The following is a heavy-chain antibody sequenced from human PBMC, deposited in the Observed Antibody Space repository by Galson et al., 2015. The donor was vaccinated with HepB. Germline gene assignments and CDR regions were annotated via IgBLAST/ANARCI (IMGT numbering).Heavy chain of an antibody. J-gene: IGHJ4*02. CDR1: GFTFSSYA. CDR2: ISYDGSNK. V-gene: IGHV3-30*04. CDR3: ARGDYYDSSGYYHFDY. Sequence: SLRLSCAASGFTFSSYAMHWVRQAPGKGLEWVAVISYDGSNKYYADSVKGRFTISRDNSKNTLYLQMNSLRAEDTAVYYCARGDYYDSSGYYHFDYWGQGTLVTVSS. D-gene: IGHD3-22*01.